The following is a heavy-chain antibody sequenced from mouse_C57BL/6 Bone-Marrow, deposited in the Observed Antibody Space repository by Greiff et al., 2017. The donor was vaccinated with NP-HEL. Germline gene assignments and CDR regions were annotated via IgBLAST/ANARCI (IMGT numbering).Heavy chain of an antibody. CDR2: IDPETGGT. CDR3: TRSQLREWYFDV. J-gene: IGHJ1*03. V-gene: IGHV1-15*01. CDR1: GYTFTDYE. Sequence: VQLQQSGAELVRPGASVTLSCKASGYTFTDYEMHWVKQTPVHGLAWIGAIDPETGGTAYNQKFKGKAILTADKSSSTAYMELRSLTSEDSAVYYCTRSQLREWYFDVWGTGTTVTVSS. D-gene: IGHD1-1*01.